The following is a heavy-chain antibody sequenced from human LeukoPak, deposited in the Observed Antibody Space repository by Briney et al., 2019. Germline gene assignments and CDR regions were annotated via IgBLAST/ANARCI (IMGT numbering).Heavy chain of an antibody. CDR3: ARDGIRGVTVLDS. Sequence: GGSLRLSCAVSRFALTNSWMTWVRQVPGKGLEWVAIINEDGSMKYYMDSVKGRFTISTDDAKNSVYLQMNSLRAEDTAVYYCARDGIRGVTVLDSWVQGTLVTVSS. D-gene: IGHD3-10*01. J-gene: IGHJ5*01. CDR2: INEDGSMK. V-gene: IGHV3-7*01. CDR1: RFALTNSW.